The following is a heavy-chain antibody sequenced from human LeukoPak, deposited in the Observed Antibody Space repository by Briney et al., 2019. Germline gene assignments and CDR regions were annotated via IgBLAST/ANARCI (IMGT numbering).Heavy chain of an antibody. Sequence: GGSLRLSCAASGFTFNTNAMSWVRQAPGKGLEWVSAISGRTGGTYYADSVKGRFTISRDNSKSTLYLQMDSLRAEDTAVYYCARSGGFDYWGQGTLVTVSS. CDR3: ARSGGFDY. V-gene: IGHV3-23*01. J-gene: IGHJ4*02. D-gene: IGHD5-12*01. CDR2: ISGRTGGT. CDR1: GFTFNTNA.